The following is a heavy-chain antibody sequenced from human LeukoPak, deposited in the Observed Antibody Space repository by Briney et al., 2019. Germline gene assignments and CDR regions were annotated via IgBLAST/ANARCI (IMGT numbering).Heavy chain of an antibody. V-gene: IGHV3-23*01. Sequence: PGGSLRLSCAASGFTFSDYSMNWVRQAPGKGLEWVSAISGSGGSTYYADSVKGRFTISRDNSKNTLYLQMNSLRAEDTAVYYCAKLGYGSGWLDYWGQGTLVTVSS. J-gene: IGHJ4*02. D-gene: IGHD6-19*01. CDR2: ISGSGGST. CDR3: AKLGYGSGWLDY. CDR1: GFTFSDYS.